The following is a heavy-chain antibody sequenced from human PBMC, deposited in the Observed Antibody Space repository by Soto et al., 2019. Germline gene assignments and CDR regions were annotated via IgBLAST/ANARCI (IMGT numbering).Heavy chain of an antibody. Sequence: SETLSLTCTVSGYSISSGYYWGWIRQPPGKGLEWIGSIYHSGSTYYNPSLKSRVTISVDTSKNQFSLKLSFVTAADTAVYYCARGQYSSSWYPLNWFDPWGQGTLVTVSS. CDR1: GYSISSGYY. J-gene: IGHJ5*02. D-gene: IGHD6-13*01. CDR3: ARGQYSSSWYPLNWFDP. CDR2: IYHSGST. V-gene: IGHV4-38-2*02.